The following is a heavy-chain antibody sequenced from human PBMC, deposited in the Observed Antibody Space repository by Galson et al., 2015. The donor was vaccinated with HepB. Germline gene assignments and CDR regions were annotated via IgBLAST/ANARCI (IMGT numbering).Heavy chain of an antibody. D-gene: IGHD6-25*01. CDR3: VFSGLPSSGYY. CDR2: IIPILGIA. V-gene: IGHV1-69*02. Sequence: SVKVSCKASGGTFSSYTISWVRQAPGQGLEWMGRIIPILGIANYAQKFQGRVTITADKSTSTAYMELSSLRSEDTAVYYCVFSGLPSSGYYWGQGTLVTVSS. CDR1: GGTFSSYT. J-gene: IGHJ4*02.